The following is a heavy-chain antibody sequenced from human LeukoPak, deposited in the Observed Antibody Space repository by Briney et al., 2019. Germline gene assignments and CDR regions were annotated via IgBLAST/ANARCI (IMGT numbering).Heavy chain of an antibody. V-gene: IGHV3-7*01. J-gene: IGHJ3*02. Sequence: PGGSLRLSCAASGFTFSSYWMTWVRQAPGKGLEWVANTKQDGSEKYYVDSVKGRFTIFRDNAKNSLYLQMNSLRAEDTAVYYCASVIATETDAFDIWGQGTMVTVSS. CDR2: TKQDGSEK. CDR1: GFTFSSYW. CDR3: ASVIATETDAFDI. D-gene: IGHD3-16*02.